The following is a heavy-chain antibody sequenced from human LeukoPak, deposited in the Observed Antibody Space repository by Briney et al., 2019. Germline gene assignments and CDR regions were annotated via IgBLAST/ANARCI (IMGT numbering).Heavy chain of an antibody. CDR1: GYTFTGYY. D-gene: IGHD3-10*01. CDR3: ATSPRLLWFGDRTDY. V-gene: IGHV1-2*02. Sequence: ASVKVSCKASGYTFTGYYMHWVRQAPGQGLEWMGWINPNSGGTNYAQKFQGRVTMTRDTSISTAYMELSRLRSEDTAVYYCATSPRLLWFGDRTDYWGQGTLVTVSS. J-gene: IGHJ4*02. CDR2: INPNSGGT.